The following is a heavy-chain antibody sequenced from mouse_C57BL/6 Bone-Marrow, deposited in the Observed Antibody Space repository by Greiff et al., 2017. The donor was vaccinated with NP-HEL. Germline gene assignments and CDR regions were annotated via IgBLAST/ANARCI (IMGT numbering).Heavy chain of an antibody. Sequence: VQLQESGPGLVAPSQSLSITCTVSGFSLTSYGVDWVRQSPGKGLEWLGVIWGVGSTNYNSALKSRLSISKDNSKSQVFLKMNSLQTDDTAMYYCASITTVVDYFDYWGQGTTLTVSS. CDR1: GFSLTSYG. J-gene: IGHJ2*01. CDR2: IWGVGST. D-gene: IGHD1-1*01. V-gene: IGHV2-6*01. CDR3: ASITTVVDYFDY.